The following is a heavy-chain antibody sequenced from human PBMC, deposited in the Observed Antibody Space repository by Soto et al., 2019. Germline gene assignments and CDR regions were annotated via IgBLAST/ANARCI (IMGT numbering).Heavy chain of an antibody. V-gene: IGHV1-2*02. Sequence: ASVRVCCKASGYTFTGYYMHWVRQAPGQGLEWMGWINPNSGGTNYAQKFQGRVTMTRDTSISTAYMELSRLRSDDTAVYYCARVGGAAHDAFDIWGQGTMVTVSS. CDR3: ARVGGAAHDAFDI. J-gene: IGHJ3*02. CDR2: INPNSGGT. D-gene: IGHD6-6*01. CDR1: GYTFTGYY.